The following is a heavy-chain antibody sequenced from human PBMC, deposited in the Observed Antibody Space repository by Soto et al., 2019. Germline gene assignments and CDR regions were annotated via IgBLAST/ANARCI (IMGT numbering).Heavy chain of an antibody. D-gene: IGHD3-22*01. CDR2: IYYSGST. V-gene: IGHV4-39*01. CDR1: GGSIRGSSYY. Sequence: PETLSLTCTVSGGSIRGSSYYWGWIRQPPGKGLEWIGNIYYSGSTYYNPSLKSRVTISVDTSKNQFSLKLSSVTAADTAVYYCMLGSGWKDFDYWGQGTLVT. CDR3: MLGSGWKDFDY. J-gene: IGHJ4*02.